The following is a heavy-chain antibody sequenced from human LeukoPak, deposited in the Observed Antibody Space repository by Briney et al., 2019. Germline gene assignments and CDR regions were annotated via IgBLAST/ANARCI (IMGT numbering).Heavy chain of an antibody. CDR2: INHSGST. J-gene: IGHJ4*02. CDR1: GGSFSGYY. D-gene: IGHD4-17*01. Sequence: PSETLSLTCAVYGGSFSGYYWSWIRQPPGQGLEWIGEINHSGSTNYNPSLKSRVTISVDTSKNQFSLKLSSVTAADTAVYYCASGLMTTLDYWGQGTLVTVSS. V-gene: IGHV4-34*01. CDR3: ASGLMTTLDY.